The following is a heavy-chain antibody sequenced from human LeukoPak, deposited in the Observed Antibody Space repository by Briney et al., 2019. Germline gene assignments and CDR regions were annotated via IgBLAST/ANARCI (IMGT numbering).Heavy chain of an antibody. J-gene: IGHJ4*02. CDR2: IYYSGST. V-gene: IGHV4-39*01. Sequence: PSETLSLTCTVSGGSISRSSYYWGWIRQPPGKGLEWIGSIYYSGSTFYNPSLKGRVPISIDTSNNQFSLKLRSVSDAATDVYLCATLSYSRGWDDYWGRGTLATVSS. CDR1: GGSISRSSYY. CDR3: ATLSYSRGWDDY. D-gene: IGHD6-19*01.